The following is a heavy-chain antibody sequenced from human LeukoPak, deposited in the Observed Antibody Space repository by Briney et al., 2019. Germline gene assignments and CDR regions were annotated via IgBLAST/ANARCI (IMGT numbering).Heavy chain of an antibody. CDR2: INPNSGGT. CDR1: GYTFTGCY. V-gene: IGHV1-2*02. J-gene: IGHJ4*02. D-gene: IGHD3-3*01. Sequence: ASVKVSCKASGYTFTGCYMHWVRQASGQGLEWMGWINPNSGGTNYAQKFQGRVTMTRDTSISTAYMELSRLRSDDTAVYYCAREVGGVPIFHYWGQGTLVTVSS. CDR3: AREVGGVPIFHY.